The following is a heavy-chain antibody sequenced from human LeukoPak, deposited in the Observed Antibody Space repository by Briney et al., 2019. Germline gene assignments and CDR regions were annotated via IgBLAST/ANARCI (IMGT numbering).Heavy chain of an antibody. D-gene: IGHD3-9*01. J-gene: IGHJ6*02. V-gene: IGHV1-69*04. CDR1: GGTFSSYA. Sequence: SVKVSCKASGGTFSSYAISWVRQAPGQGLEWMGRIIPILGIANYAQKFQGRVTITADKSTSTAYMELSSLRSEDTAVYYCAREATASLTGYGMDVWGQGTTVTVSS. CDR3: AREATASLTGYGMDV. CDR2: IIPILGIA.